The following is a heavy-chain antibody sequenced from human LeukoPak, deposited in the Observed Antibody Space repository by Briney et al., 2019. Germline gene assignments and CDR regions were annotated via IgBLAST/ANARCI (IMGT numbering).Heavy chain of an antibody. D-gene: IGHD1-26*01. CDR1: GFTFSNYA. CDR2: ISGSGDST. CDR3: AKDRAPSGSFGLDY. V-gene: IGHV3-23*01. J-gene: IGHJ4*02. Sequence: PGGSLRLSCAASGFTFSNYAMSWVRQAPGKGLEWDSDISGSGDSTYYADFVKGRFTISRDNSKNTLYLQMNSLRAEDTAVYYCAKDRAPSGSFGLDYWGQGTLVTVSS.